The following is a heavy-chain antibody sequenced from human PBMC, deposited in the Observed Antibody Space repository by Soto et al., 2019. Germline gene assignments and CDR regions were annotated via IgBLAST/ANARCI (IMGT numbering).Heavy chain of an antibody. Sequence: GGSLRLSCAASGFTFSSYDMHWVRQATGKGLEWVSAIGTAGDTYYPGSVKGRFTISRENAKNSLYLQMNSLRAGDTAVYYCARGRVLTGYSQFDYWGQGTLVTVSS. CDR3: ARGRVLTGYSQFDY. V-gene: IGHV3-13*01. CDR2: IGTAGDT. D-gene: IGHD3-9*01. J-gene: IGHJ4*02. CDR1: GFTFSSYD.